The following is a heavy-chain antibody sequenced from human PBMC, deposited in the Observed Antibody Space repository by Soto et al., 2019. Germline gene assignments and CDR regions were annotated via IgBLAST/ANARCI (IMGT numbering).Heavy chain of an antibody. V-gene: IGHV1-69*01. CDR1: GGTFSSYA. CDR2: IIPIFGTA. CDR3: AREPTYYDILTGYYPNYYFDY. Sequence: QVQLVQSGAEVKKPGSSVKVSCKASGGTFSSYAISWVRQAPGQGLEWMGGIIPIFGTANYAQKFQGRVTINADESTSTAYMELSSLRSEDTAVYYCAREPTYYDILTGYYPNYYFDYWGQGTLVTVSS. D-gene: IGHD3-9*01. J-gene: IGHJ4*02.